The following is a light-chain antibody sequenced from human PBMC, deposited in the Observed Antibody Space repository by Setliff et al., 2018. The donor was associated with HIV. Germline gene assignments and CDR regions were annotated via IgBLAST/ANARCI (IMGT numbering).Light chain of an antibody. J-gene: IGKJ4*01. CDR2: DAS. CDR1: QNVSSY. CDR3: QQRSNWPLT. Sequence: EIVLTQSPATLSLSPGERATLSCRASQNVSSYLAWYQQKPGQAPRLLIYDASNRATGIPARFSGSGSGTDFTLTISSLEPEDFVVYYCQQRSNWPLTFGGGTKVDI. V-gene: IGKV3-11*01.